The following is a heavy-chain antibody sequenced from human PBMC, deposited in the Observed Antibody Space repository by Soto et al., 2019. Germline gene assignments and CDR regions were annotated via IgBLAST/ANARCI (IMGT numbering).Heavy chain of an antibody. CDR2: IRSKAYGGTT. J-gene: IGHJ3*02. CDR1: GFTFGDYA. Sequence: PGGSLRLSCTASGFTFGDYAMSWFRQAPGKGLEWVGFIRSKAYGGTTEYAASVKGRFTISRDDSKSIAYLQMNSLKTEDTAVYYCTRDGREGTYYDILTGPEPDAFDIWGQGTMVTVSS. V-gene: IGHV3-49*03. D-gene: IGHD3-9*01. CDR3: TRDGREGTYYDILTGPEPDAFDI.